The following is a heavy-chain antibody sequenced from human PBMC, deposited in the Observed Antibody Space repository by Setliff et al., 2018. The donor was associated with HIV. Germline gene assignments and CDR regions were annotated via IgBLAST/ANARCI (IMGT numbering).Heavy chain of an antibody. CDR1: GFTFSNYA. J-gene: IGHJ4*02. Sequence: GGSLRLSCAASGFTFSNYAMSWVRRAPGKGLEWVSAISGSGDNTYYADSVKGRFTISRYNAKNSLYLKMNSLRAEDTAVYYCARVVGAYYDSSGYYYSYYFDYWGQGTLVTSPQ. CDR3: ARVVGAYYDSSGYYYSYYFDY. V-gene: IGHV3-23*01. CDR2: ISGSGDNT. D-gene: IGHD3-22*01.